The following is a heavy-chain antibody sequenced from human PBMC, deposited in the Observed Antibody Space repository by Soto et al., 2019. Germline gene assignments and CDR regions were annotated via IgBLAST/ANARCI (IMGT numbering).Heavy chain of an antibody. V-gene: IGHV4-59*12. Sequence: SETLSLTCTVSGGSISSYYWSWIRQPPGKGLEWIGYIYYTGTTNYNPSLKSRVTISVDTSKNQFSLKLSSVTAADTAVYYCARGRMLWVTMVRGVIIQEAPLDYWGQGTLVTVSS. CDR2: IYYTGTT. CDR3: ARGRMLWVTMVRGVIIQEAPLDY. CDR1: GGSISSYY. J-gene: IGHJ4*02. D-gene: IGHD3-10*01.